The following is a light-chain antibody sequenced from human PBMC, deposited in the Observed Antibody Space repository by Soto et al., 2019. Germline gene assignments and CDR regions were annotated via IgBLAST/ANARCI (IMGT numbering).Light chain of an antibody. CDR1: RSIGNN. Sequence: EIPVTQSPTSLSASVGERITITCRASRSIGNNLNWYQQRPGKAPQLLIYAASSLQSGVPSRFSGSSSGTDFTLTINSLQPEDFATYYCQQSFSPHIAFGQGTRL. CDR2: AAS. CDR3: QQSFSPHIA. V-gene: IGKV1-39*01. J-gene: IGKJ5*01.